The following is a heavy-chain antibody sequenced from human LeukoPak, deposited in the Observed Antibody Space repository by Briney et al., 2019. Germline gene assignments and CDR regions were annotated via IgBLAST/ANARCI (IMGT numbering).Heavy chain of an antibody. D-gene: IGHD5-18*01. V-gene: IGHV4-59*08. CDR3: ARSRDPETAMVEY. CDR2: IHYSGST. CDR1: GGSISSYY. Sequence: SETQSLTCTVSGGSISSYYWSWIRQPPGKGLEWIGYIHYSGSTNYNPSLKSRVTISVDTSKNQFSLKLSSVTAADTAVYYCARSRDPETAMVEYWGQGTLVTVSS. J-gene: IGHJ4*02.